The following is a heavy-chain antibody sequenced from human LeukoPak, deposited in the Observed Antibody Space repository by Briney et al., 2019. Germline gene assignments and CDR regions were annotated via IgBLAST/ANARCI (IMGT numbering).Heavy chain of an antibody. CDR2: INSDGSST. J-gene: IGHJ4*02. Sequence: GGSLRLSCAASRFTVSSYWMHWVRQAPGKGLVWVSRINSDGSSTSYADSVKGRFTISRDNAKNTLYLQMNSLRAEDTAVYYCARGATLGYFDYWGQGTLVTVSS. CDR3: ARGATLGYFDY. CDR1: RFTVSSYW. D-gene: IGHD1-26*01. V-gene: IGHV3-74*01.